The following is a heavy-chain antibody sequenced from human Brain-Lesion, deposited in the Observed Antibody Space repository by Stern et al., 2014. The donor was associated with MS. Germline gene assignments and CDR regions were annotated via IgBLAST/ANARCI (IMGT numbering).Heavy chain of an antibody. D-gene: IGHD6-6*01. CDR2: IWPGDSDT. J-gene: IGHJ4*02. CDR3: ARRGDSSSSGFDY. V-gene: IGHV5-51*01. Sequence: VQLMQSGAEVKKPGESLKISCKGSGYRFTSNWIGWVRQMPGQGLEWMGIIWPGDSDTRYSPSFQGQVPTSADKSISTAYLQWSSLQASDTAMYYCARRGDSSSSGFDYWGQGTLVIVSS. CDR1: GYRFTSNW.